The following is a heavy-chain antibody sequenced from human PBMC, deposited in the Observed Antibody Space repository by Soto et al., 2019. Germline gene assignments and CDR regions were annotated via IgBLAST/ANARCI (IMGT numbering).Heavy chain of an antibody. Sequence: ASVMVSCKASGYTFTSYYMYWVRQAPGQGLEWMGIINPSGGSTSYAQKFQGRVTMTRDTSTSTVYMELSSLRSEDTAVYYCASGGSIVVVPAAIPVAAVADGSFDYWGQGTLVTVSS. CDR2: INPSGGST. V-gene: IGHV1-46*01. D-gene: IGHD2-2*02. J-gene: IGHJ4*02. CDR3: ASGGSIVVVPAAIPVAAVADGSFDY. CDR1: GYTFTSYY.